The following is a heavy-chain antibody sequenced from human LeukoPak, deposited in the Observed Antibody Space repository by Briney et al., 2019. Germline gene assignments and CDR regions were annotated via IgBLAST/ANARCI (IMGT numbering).Heavy chain of an antibody. CDR3: ARLKTAAGTKYFGY. CDR1: GDSISSPTYY. Sequence: PSETLSLTCTVSGDSISSPTYYWGWIRQPPGKGLEWIGTIYYSGSNYNNLSLKSRVTISVDASKNQFSLRLSSVTAADTAVYYCARLKTAAGTKYFGYWGQGTLVTVSS. D-gene: IGHD6-13*01. CDR2: IYYSGSN. J-gene: IGHJ4*02. V-gene: IGHV4-39*01.